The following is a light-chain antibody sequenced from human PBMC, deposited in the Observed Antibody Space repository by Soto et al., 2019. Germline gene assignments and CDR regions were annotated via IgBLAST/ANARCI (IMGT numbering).Light chain of an antibody. J-gene: IGLJ2*01. Sequence: QSALTQPASVSGSPGQSITISCTGTSGDVGTYNLVSWYQHHPGKAPKLMIYEGSNRPSGVSHRFPGSQSGNTASLTISGLQAEDEADYYCSSYAGAVAFGGGTKLTVL. V-gene: IGLV2-23*01. CDR1: SGDVGTYNL. CDR2: EGS. CDR3: SSYAGAVA.